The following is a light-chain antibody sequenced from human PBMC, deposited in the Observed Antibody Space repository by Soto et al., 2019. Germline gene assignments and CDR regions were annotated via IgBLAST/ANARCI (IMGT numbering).Light chain of an antibody. V-gene: IGLV2-14*01. Sequence: QSALTQPASVSGSPGQSITISCTGTSGDIGAYDYVSWYQQIPGKVPKLMIYDVSNRPSGVSGRFSGSKSGNTASLTISGLQAEDEGDYYCKSYIGRGAYVFGTGTKLTVL. J-gene: IGLJ1*01. CDR2: DVS. CDR1: SGDIGAYDY. CDR3: KSYIGRGAYV.